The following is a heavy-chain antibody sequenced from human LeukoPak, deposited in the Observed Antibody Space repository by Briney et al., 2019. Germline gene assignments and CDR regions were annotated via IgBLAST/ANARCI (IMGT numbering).Heavy chain of an antibody. Sequence: SETLSLTCTVPGGSINSYYWSWIRQPPGKGLEWIGYIYYSGSTNYNPSLRSRVTIIVDTSKNQFSLKLSSVTAADTAVYYCARVSGSGSYRYFDYWGQGTLVTVSS. CDR2: IYYSGST. J-gene: IGHJ4*02. CDR3: ARVSGSGSYRYFDY. CDR1: GGSINSYY. V-gene: IGHV4-59*01. D-gene: IGHD3-10*01.